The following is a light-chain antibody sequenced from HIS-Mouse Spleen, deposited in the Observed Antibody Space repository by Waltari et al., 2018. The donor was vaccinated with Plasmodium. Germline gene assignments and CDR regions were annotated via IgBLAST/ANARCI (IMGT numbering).Light chain of an antibody. CDR3: SSYAGSNNLV. J-gene: IGLJ2*01. V-gene: IGLV2-8*01. CDR2: EVS. CDR1: SSDVGGYNY. Sequence: QSALTQPPSASGSPGQSVTISCTGTSSDVGGYNYVSWYQQHPGKAPKLMVYEVSNGPSGVPDRCSGSKSGNTASLTVSGLQAEDEADYYCSSYAGSNNLVFGGGTKLTVL.